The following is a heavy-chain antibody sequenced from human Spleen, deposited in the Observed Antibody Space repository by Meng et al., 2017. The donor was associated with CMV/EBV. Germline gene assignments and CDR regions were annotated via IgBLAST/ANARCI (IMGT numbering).Heavy chain of an antibody. J-gene: IGHJ4*02. V-gene: IGHV4-30-4*08. CDR1: GGSCSGYY. CDR2: IYYSEST. CDR3: ARVLGLGNIDY. D-gene: IGHD7-27*01. Sequence: QVQCLECGSVLFKPSQILSLSCAVYGGSCSGYYCSWIRKPPGKGLEWIGYIYYSESTYYNPSLKSRVPISVDMSKTQFSLKLSSVTAADTAVDYCARVLGLGNIDYWGQGTLVTVSS.